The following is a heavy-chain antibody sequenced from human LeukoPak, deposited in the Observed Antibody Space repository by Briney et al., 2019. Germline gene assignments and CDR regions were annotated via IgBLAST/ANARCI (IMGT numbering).Heavy chain of an antibody. CDR1: GGSISSYY. CDR3: ARGQQRLVAIDY. V-gene: IGHV4-59*01. Sequence: SETLSLTCTVSGGSISSYYWSWIRQPPGKGLEWLGYIYYSGSTNYNPSLESRVTISLDTSKNQFSLKLSSVTAADTAVYYCARGQQRLVAIDYWGQGTLVTVSS. CDR2: IYYSGST. J-gene: IGHJ4*02. D-gene: IGHD6-19*01.